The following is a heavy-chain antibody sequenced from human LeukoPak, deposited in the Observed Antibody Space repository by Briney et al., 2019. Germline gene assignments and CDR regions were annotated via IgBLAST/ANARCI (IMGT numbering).Heavy chain of an antibody. CDR2: IYSGGST. CDR3: ARSHSRYYFDY. V-gene: IGHV3-66*02. CDR1: GFTVSSNY. J-gene: IGHJ4*02. Sequence: PGGSLRLSXAASGFTVSSNYMSWVRQAPGKGLEWVSVIYSGGSTYYADSVKGRFTISRDNSKNTLYLQMNSLRAEDTAVYYCARSHSRYYFDYWGQGTLVTVSS.